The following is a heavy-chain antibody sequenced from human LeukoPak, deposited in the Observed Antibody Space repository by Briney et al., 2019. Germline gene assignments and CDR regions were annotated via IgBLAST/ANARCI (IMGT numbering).Heavy chain of an antibody. D-gene: IGHD2-2*02. CDR2: IYPGDSDT. Sequence: GESLKISCQGSGYSFTSYWIGWVRQMPGKGLEWMGIIYPGDSDTRYSPSFQGQVTISADKSISTAYLQWSSLKASDTAMYYCARSAWYCSSTSCYTSYYYGMDVWGQGTTVTVSS. CDR3: ARSAWYCSSTSCYTSYYYGMDV. V-gene: IGHV5-51*01. J-gene: IGHJ6*02. CDR1: GYSFTSYW.